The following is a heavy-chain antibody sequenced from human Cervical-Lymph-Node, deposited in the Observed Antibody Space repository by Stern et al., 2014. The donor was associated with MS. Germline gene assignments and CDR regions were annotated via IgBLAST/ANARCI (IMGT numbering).Heavy chain of an antibody. D-gene: IGHD2-15*01. CDR1: GFTFSTYT. V-gene: IGHV3-23*04. Sequence: AHLVESGGRLVQPGGSLRLSCAASGFTFSTYTMSWVRQASGKGLEWVSIISNSGGTTYYSDAVKGRFTISRDNSKNTLYLQMNSLRVDDTAIYYCAKDDRFCSSGSCPSDHWGQGTLVTVSS. CDR3: AKDDRFCSSGSCPSDH. J-gene: IGHJ5*02. CDR2: ISNSGGTT.